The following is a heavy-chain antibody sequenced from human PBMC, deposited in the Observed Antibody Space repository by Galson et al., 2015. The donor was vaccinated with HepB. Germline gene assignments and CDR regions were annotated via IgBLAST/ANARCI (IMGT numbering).Heavy chain of an antibody. D-gene: IGHD3-10*01. CDR2: ISGSGGST. J-gene: IGHJ2*01. V-gene: IGHV3-23*01. CDR1: GFTFSSYA. CDR3: AKDHYGSGSQGLHWYFDL. Sequence: SLRLSCAASGFTFSSYAMSWVRQAPGKGLEWVSAISGSGGSTYYADSVKGRFTISRDNSKNTLYLQMNSLRAEDTAVCYCAKDHYGSGSQGLHWYFDLWGRGTLVTVSS.